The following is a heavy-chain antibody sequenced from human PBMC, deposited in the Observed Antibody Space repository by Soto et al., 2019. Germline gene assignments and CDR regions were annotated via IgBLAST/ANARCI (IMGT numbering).Heavy chain of an antibody. CDR2: INPDGSAK. CDR1: HLCFSSCC. D-gene: IGHD6-6*01. J-gene: IGHJ4*02. CDR3: TRGSWGHWVDC. V-gene: IGHV3-7*03. Sequence: PXVSLRRPSVASHLCFSSCCTNSIPQAPGKRLEWVANINPDGSAKYCVDSLKGRFTISRDNAKTSLDMQMNSRRAEDTAVDFGTRGSWGHWVDCLGQGALVTFSS.